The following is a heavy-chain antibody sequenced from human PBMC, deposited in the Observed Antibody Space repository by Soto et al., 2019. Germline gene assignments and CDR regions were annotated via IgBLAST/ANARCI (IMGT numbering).Heavy chain of an antibody. CDR3: ARSAAFPSLYYYGMDV. D-gene: IGHD2-15*01. J-gene: IGHJ6*02. CDR2: IYPGDSDT. CDR1: GYSFTSYW. Sequence: PGESLKIFCRGSGYSFTSYWIGWVRQMPGKGLEWMGIIYPGDSDTRYSPSFQGQITNPPDKSIRTAYLQWSSLKASDTAMFYFARSAAFPSLYYYGMDVWGQGTTVTVSS. V-gene: IGHV5-51*01.